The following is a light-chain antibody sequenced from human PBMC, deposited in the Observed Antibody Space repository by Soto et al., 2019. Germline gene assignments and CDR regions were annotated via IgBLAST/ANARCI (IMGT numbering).Light chain of an antibody. CDR1: RSNIGRNL. CDR3: ATWDDSLKGVV. J-gene: IGLJ3*02. V-gene: IGLV1-44*01. CDR2: SRN. Sequence: QSVLTQPPSASGAPGQTATISCSGSRSNIGRNLVNWFQHFPGTAPKLITNSRNERPSGVPDRFSASRSGTSASLAISGLQSEDEGDYYCATWDDSLKGVVFGGGTKVTVL.